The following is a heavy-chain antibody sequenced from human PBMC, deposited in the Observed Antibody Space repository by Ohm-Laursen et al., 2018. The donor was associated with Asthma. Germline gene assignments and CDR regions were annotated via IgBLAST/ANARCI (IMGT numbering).Heavy chain of an antibody. V-gene: IGHV1-18*01. J-gene: IGHJ6*02. CDR3: ARFKGRIAVAGGYYGMDV. Sequence: ASVKVSCKASGGTFSSYAISWVRQAPGQGLEWMGWISAYNGNTNYAQKLQGRVTMTTDTSTSTAYMELRSLRSDDTAVYYCARFKGRIAVAGGYYGMDVWGQGTTVTVSS. CDR1: GGTFSSYA. D-gene: IGHD6-19*01. CDR2: ISAYNGNT.